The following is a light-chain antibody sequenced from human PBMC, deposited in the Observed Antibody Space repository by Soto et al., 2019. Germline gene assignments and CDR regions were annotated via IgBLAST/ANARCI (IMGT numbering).Light chain of an antibody. CDR3: QQANSFPLT. J-gene: IGKJ4*01. Sequence: DIQMTQSPSSVSASVGDRVTITCRASQGISSWLAWYQQKPEKAPKLLIYAASSLQSGVPPKFSGSGSRADVTLAISSLQSEDFATYYCQQANSFPLTFGGGTEVEIK. CDR1: QGISSW. V-gene: IGKV1D-12*01. CDR2: AAS.